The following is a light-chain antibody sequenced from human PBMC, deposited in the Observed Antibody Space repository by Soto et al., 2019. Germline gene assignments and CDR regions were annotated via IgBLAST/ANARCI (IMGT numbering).Light chain of an antibody. CDR1: QSVLYSSNNKNY. CDR3: QQYYRTPPT. J-gene: IGKJ1*01. CDR2: WAC. Sequence: DIVMTQSPDSLAVSLGERATINCKSSQSVLYSSNNKNYLAWYQQKPGQPPTLLIYWACTRESGVPDRFSGSGSGTDFTLTISSRQAEDVAVYYCQQYYRTPPTFGQGTKVEIK. V-gene: IGKV4-1*01.